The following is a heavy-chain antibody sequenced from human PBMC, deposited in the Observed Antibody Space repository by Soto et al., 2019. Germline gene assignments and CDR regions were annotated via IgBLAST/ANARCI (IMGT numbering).Heavy chain of an antibody. Sequence: QVQLQESGPGLVKPSQTLSLTCTVSGGSISSGDYYWSWIRQPPGKGLEWIGYIYYSGSTYYNPSLQSRVTISVDTSKNQFSLKLRSVTAADTAVYYCARVTAAAGTSYYFDYWGQGTLVTVSS. D-gene: IGHD6-13*01. V-gene: IGHV4-30-4*01. CDR2: IYYSGST. J-gene: IGHJ4*02. CDR1: GGSISSGDYY. CDR3: ARVTAAAGTSYYFDY.